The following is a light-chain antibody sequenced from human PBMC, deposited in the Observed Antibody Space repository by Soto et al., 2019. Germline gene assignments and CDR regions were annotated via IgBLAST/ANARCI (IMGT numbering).Light chain of an antibody. CDR2: GAS. V-gene: IGKV3-20*01. CDR3: QHYGSSPYT. Sequence: EIVLTQSPGTLSLSPGERATLSCRASQSVSSSYLAWYQQKPGQAPRLLIYGASSRATGIPDRFSGSGSGTDFTLTIRRLEPEDFAVYYCQHYGSSPYTFGQGTKLEIK. J-gene: IGKJ2*01. CDR1: QSVSSSY.